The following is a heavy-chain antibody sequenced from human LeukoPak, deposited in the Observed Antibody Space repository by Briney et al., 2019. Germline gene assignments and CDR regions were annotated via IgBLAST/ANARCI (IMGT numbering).Heavy chain of an antibody. CDR3: GREEGGGARVRGVTAYYYGMDV. CDR1: GYTFTSYG. CDR2: ISAYNGNT. J-gene: IGHJ6*04. Sequence: ASVKVSCKASGYTFTSYGISWVRQAPGQGLEWMGWISAYNGNTNYAQKLQGRVTMPTDTSTRTAYMELRSLRSDDTAVYYCGREEGGGARVRGVTAYYYGMDVWGKGTTVTVSS. D-gene: IGHD3-10*01. V-gene: IGHV1-18*04.